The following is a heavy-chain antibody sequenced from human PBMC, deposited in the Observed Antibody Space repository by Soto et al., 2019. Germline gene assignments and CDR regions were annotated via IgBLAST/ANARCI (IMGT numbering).Heavy chain of an antibody. V-gene: IGHV4-4*07. J-gene: IGHJ4*02. CDR1: GGSISSYY. CDR3: VLXTRYYSGWSNFDY. D-gene: IGHD6-19*01. CDR2: IYISGST. Sequence: SETLSLTCTVSGGSISSYYWSWIRQPAGKGLEWIGRIYISGSTNYNPSLKSRVTMSLDTSKNQFSLKLSSVTAADTAVYYCVLXTRYYSGWSNFDYWGQGTLVTVSS.